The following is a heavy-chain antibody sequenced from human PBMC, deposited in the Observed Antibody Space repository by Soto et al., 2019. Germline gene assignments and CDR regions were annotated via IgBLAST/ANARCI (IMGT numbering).Heavy chain of an antibody. Sequence: ASVKVSCKAPADTFTSYYIHWVRQAVGQGLEWMGWMNPNNGNAGFAQKFRGRINMTRNTSISTAYLELSSLRSDDSAVYFCARRKERSGPYYLDLWGQGTQVTVSS. CDR2: MNPNNGNA. V-gene: IGHV1-8*02. J-gene: IGHJ4*02. CDR1: ADTFTSYY. CDR3: ARRKERSGPYYLDL. D-gene: IGHD6-25*01.